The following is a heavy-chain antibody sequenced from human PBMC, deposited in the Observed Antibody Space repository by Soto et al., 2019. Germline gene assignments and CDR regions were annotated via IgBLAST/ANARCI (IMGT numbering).Heavy chain of an antibody. CDR2: IYYSGST. J-gene: IGHJ4*02. Sequence: SETLSLTCTVSGDSISKYYCSWIRQSPGKGLEWIGYIYYSGSTSYNPSLKSRVTISIDKSKNQFSLKLTSVTAADTAVYYCAKANSGYGSFDHWGQGMLVTVSS. D-gene: IGHD5-12*01. CDR3: AKANSGYGSFDH. CDR1: GDSISKYY. V-gene: IGHV4-59*01.